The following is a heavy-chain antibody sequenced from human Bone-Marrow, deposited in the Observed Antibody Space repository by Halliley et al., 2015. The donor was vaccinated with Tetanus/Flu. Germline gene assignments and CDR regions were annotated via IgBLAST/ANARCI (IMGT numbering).Heavy chain of an antibody. V-gene: IGHV4-39*07. CDR1: GGSIRSTNSY. CDR3: ARGPNGDDAFDL. J-gene: IGHJ3*01. D-gene: IGHD7-27*01. Sequence: TLSLTCTVSGGSIRSTNSYWGWVRQPPGKGLEWIGSVTYSGDTSYNASLKSRVTMSVYTSKNQFSLNVTSVTAADTAMYYCARGPNGDDAFDLWGQETMVTVSS. CDR2: VTYSGDT.